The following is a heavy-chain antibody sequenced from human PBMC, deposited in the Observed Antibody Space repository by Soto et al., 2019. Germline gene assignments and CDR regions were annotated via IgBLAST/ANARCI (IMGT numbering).Heavy chain of an antibody. CDR2: ISGSDNRA. J-gene: IGHJ6*02. CDR1: GFTFSNYA. Sequence: GGSLRLSCAASGFTFSNYAMSWVRQAPGKGLEWVSAISGSDNRAYYADSVKGRFTISRDKSKNTLYLQMNSLRAEDTAVYYCAPMGVWGQGTTVTVSS. CDR3: APMGV. V-gene: IGHV3-23*01.